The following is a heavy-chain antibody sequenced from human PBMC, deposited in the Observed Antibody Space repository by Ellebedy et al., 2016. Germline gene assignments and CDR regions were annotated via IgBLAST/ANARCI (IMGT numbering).Heavy chain of an antibody. CDR1: GFTVSSNY. J-gene: IGHJ4*02. Sequence: GGSLRLSCAASGFTVSSNYMSWVRQAPGKGPEWVSTITGSGDRTNYADSVKGRFTISRDSSKNTLYLDMDSLRAEDTAIYYCAKCRHINGCLLDYWGQGILVTVSS. D-gene: IGHD6-19*01. CDR3: AKCRHINGCLLDY. V-gene: IGHV3-23*01. CDR2: ITGSGDRT.